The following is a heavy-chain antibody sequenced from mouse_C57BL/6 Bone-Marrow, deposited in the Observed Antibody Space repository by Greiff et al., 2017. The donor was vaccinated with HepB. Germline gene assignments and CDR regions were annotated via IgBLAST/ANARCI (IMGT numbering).Heavy chain of an antibody. Sequence: QVQLQQPGAELVRPGSSVKLSCKASGYTFTSYWMHWVKQRPIQGLEWIGNIDPSDSETHYNQKFKDKATLTVDKSSSTAYMQLSSLTSEDSAVYYCARCATMAPYYAMDYWGQGTSVTVSS. D-gene: IGHD2-1*01. CDR1: GYTFTSYW. CDR2: IDPSDSET. J-gene: IGHJ4*01. CDR3: ARCATMAPYYAMDY. V-gene: IGHV1-52*01.